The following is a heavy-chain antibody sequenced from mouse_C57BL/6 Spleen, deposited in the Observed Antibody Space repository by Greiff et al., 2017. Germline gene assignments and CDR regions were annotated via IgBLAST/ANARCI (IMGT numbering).Heavy chain of an antibody. Sequence: QVQLQQPGAELVRPGSSVKLSCKASGYTFTSYWMHWVKQRPIQGLEWIGNIDPSDSETHYNQKFKDKATLTVDKSSSTAYMQLSSLTSEDSAVYYCARAGDYYGSSYLYYAMDYWGQGTSVTVSS. CDR3: ARAGDYYGSSYLYYAMDY. V-gene: IGHV1-52*01. CDR1: GYTFTSYW. D-gene: IGHD1-1*01. CDR2: IDPSDSET. J-gene: IGHJ4*01.